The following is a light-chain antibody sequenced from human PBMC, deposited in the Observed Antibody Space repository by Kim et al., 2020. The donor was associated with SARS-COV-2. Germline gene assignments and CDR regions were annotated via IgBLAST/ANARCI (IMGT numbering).Light chain of an antibody. J-gene: IGLJ2*01. Sequence: QSALTQPASVSGSPGQSITISCTGASSDVVSWYQHHPGEAPKLIIFEVNKRPSQISNRFSGSKSGNTASLTIAGLQADDEANYYCCSYEGTVVFGGGTQLTVL. CDR2: EVN. V-gene: IGLV2-23*02. CDR3: CSYEGTVV. CDR1: SSDVV.